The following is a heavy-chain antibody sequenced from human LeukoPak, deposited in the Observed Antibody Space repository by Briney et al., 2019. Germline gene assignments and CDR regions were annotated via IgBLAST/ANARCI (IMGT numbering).Heavy chain of an antibody. CDR3: ARGLGNNYDILTGYYNYYFDY. Sequence: ASVKVSCKASGYTFTGYYMHWVRQAPGRGLEWMGWINPNSGGTNYAQKFQGRVTMTRDTSISTAYMELSRLRSEDMAVYYCARGLGNNYDILTGYYNYYFDYWGQGTLVTVSS. J-gene: IGHJ4*02. CDR1: GYTFTGYY. D-gene: IGHD3-9*01. CDR2: INPNSGGT. V-gene: IGHV1-2*02.